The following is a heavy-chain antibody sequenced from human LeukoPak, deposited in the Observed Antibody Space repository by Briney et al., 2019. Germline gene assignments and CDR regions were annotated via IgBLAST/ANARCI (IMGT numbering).Heavy chain of an antibody. CDR2: ISWDGGST. V-gene: IGHV3-43*01. CDR3: AKDMGYSGYDWAYMDV. Sequence: GGSLRLSCAASGFTFDDYTMHWVRQAPGKGLEWVSLISWDGGSTYYADSVKGRFTISRDNSKNSLYLQMNSLRTEDTALYYCAKDMGYSGYDWAYMDVWGKGTSVTVSS. CDR1: GFTFDDYT. J-gene: IGHJ6*03. D-gene: IGHD5-12*01.